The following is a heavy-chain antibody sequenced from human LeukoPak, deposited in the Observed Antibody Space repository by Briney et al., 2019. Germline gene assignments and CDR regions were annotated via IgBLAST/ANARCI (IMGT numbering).Heavy chain of an antibody. CDR3: ERTGGDIVATMVDY. CDR2: IYYSGST. Sequence: SETLSLTCAVSGYSISSSNWWGWIRQPPGKGLEWIGYIYYSGSTYYNPSLKSRVTMSVDTSKNQFSLKLSSVTAVDTAVYYCERTGGDIVATMVDYWGQGTLVTVSS. V-gene: IGHV4-28*01. J-gene: IGHJ4*02. CDR1: GYSISSSNW. D-gene: IGHD5-12*01.